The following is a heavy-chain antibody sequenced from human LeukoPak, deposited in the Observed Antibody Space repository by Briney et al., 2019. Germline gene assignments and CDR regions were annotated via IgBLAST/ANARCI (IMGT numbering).Heavy chain of an antibody. D-gene: IGHD6-19*01. CDR2: IIGGVGST. CDR3: AKKRTVAVAAPFDY. V-gene: IGHV3-23*01. J-gene: IGHJ4*02. CDR1: GFTFSSDG. Sequence: AGGSLRLSCAASGFTFSSDGMSWGRQAPGKGVGWVSAIIGGVGSTYYADSVKGRFTISRDNSKNTMYLQMNSLRAEDTDVYYCAKKRTVAVAAPFDYWGQGTLVTVSS.